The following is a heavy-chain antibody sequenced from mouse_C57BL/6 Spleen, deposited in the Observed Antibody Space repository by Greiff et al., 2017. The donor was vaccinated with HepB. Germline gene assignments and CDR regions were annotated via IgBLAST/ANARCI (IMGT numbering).Heavy chain of an antibody. Sequence: QVTLKVSGPELVKPGASVKISCKASGYAFSSSWMNWVKQRPGKGLEWIGRIYPGDGDTNYNGKFKGKATLTADKSSSTAYMQLSSLTSEDSAVYFCARDYFYYFDYWGQGTTLTVSS. CDR2: IYPGDGDT. CDR3: ARDYFYYFDY. CDR1: GYAFSSSW. V-gene: IGHV1-82*01. J-gene: IGHJ2*01. D-gene: IGHD1-1*01.